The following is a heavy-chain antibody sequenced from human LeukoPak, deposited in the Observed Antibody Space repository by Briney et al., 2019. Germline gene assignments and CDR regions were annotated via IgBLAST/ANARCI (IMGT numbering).Heavy chain of an antibody. J-gene: IGHJ4*02. CDR2: IYNSGNN. D-gene: IGHD3-10*01. Sequence: SETLSLTCTVSGGSIGSFYWSWIRQPPGKGLEWIGYIYNSGNNNYNPSLKSRVTMSVDTSKNQFSLKLSSVTAADTAVYYCARASVLLSADYWGQGILVTVSS. CDR1: GGSIGSFY. V-gene: IGHV4-59*01. CDR3: ARASVLLSADY.